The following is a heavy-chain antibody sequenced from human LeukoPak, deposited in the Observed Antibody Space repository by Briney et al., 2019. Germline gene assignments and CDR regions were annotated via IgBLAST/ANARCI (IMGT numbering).Heavy chain of an antibody. J-gene: IGHJ2*01. CDR3: ASPYYYDSSGSYDWYFDL. CDR1: GGTFSSYA. CDR2: IIPILGIA. V-gene: IGHV1-69*04. Sequence: ASVKVSCKACGGTFSSYAISWVRQAPGQGREWMGRIIPILGIANYAQKFQGRVTIPADNSTSTAYMELSSLRSEDTAVYYCASPYYYDSSGSYDWYFDLWGRGTLVTVSS. D-gene: IGHD3-22*01.